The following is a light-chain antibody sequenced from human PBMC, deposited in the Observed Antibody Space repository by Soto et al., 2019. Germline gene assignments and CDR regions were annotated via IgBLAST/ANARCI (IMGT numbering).Light chain of an antibody. CDR2: DAS. Sequence: IQMNQSPSSLSASVGDRVTITCLASQDISNYLNWYQQKPGKAPKLLIYDASNLETGVPSRFSGSGSGTDFTFTISSLQPEDIATYYCQQYDNRPLTCGGGTKVEIK. CDR1: QDISNY. V-gene: IGKV1-33*01. J-gene: IGKJ4*01. CDR3: QQYDNRPLT.